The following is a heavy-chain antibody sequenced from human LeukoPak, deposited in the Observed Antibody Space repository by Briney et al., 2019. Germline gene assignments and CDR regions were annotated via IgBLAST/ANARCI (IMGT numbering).Heavy chain of an antibody. CDR3: ARESLLWFGESSGAFDI. CDR1: GGAISSYY. CDR2: IYYSGST. Sequence: SETLSLTCTVSGGAISSYYWSWIRQPPGKGLEWIGYIYYSGSTNYNPSLKSRVTISVDTSKNQFSLKLSSVTAADTAVYYCARESLLWFGESSGAFDIWGQGTTVTVSS. D-gene: IGHD3-10*01. V-gene: IGHV4-59*01. J-gene: IGHJ3*02.